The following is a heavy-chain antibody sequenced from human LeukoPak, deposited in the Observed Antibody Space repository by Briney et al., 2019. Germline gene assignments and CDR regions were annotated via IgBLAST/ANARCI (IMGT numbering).Heavy chain of an antibody. CDR2: IYSSGST. J-gene: IGHJ4*02. V-gene: IGHV3-66*01. Sequence: GGSLRLSCAASGFTFSSYSMNWVRQAPGKGLEWVSVIYSSGSTYYADSVKGRFTISRDNSKNTLYLQMNSLRAEDTAVYYCARGLDRPDAFDIWGQGTLVTVSS. CDR3: ARGLDRPDAFDI. CDR1: GFTFSSYS. D-gene: IGHD3-16*01.